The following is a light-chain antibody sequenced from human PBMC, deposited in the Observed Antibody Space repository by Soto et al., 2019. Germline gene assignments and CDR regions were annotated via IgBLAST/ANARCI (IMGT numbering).Light chain of an antibody. CDR1: QSVSSN. J-gene: IGKJ1*01. CDR2: GAS. V-gene: IGKV3-15*01. Sequence: EIVMTQSPATLSVSPGERATLSCRASQSVSSNLAWYQQKPGQAPRLLIYGASTRATGIPARFSGSGSGTEFTLTISSLQSEDCAVYYCQQYNNWRPQTFGQGTKVEIK. CDR3: QQYNNWRPQT.